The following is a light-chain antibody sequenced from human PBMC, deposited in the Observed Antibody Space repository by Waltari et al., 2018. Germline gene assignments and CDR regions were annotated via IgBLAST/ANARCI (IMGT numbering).Light chain of an antibody. CDR2: DTS. V-gene: IGKV3-15*01. J-gene: IGKJ1*01. CDR1: QSIRSN. Sequence: DIVMTQSPATLSVSPGETATLPCRASQSIRSNLAWYQQQGGQAPRLLIYDTSTRATGVPARFSGSGSGTDFTLTISSLQSEDFAVYYCQQYNNWPSWTFGQGTKVEIK. CDR3: QQYNNWPSWT.